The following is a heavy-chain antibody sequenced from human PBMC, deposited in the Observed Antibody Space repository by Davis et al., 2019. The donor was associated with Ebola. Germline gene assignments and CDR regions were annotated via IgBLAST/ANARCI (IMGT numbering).Heavy chain of an antibody. CDR1: GYTFTSYG. CDR2: ISAYNGNT. D-gene: IGHD3-3*01. CDR3: ARVPPTHYSFWSGVLAGGHFDF. J-gene: IGHJ4*02. V-gene: IGHV1-18*01. Sequence: AASVKVSCKASGYTFTSYGISWVRQAPGQGLEWMGWISAYNGNTNYAQKLQGRVTMTTDTSTSTAYMELRSLRSDDTAVYYCARVPPTHYSFWSGVLAGGHFDFWGQGTLVAVSS.